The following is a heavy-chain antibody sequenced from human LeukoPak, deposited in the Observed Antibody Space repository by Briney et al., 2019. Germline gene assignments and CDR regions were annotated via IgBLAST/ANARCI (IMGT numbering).Heavy chain of an antibody. D-gene: IGHD2-15*01. V-gene: IGHV4-39*07. CDR3: AREVVAATRGVGY. CDR2: IYYSGST. Sequence: PSETLSLTCTVSGGSISSSSYYWGWIRQPPGKGLEWIGSIYYSGSTYYNPSLKSRVTISVDTSKNQFSLKLSSVTAADTAVYYCAREVVAATRGVGYWGQGTLVTVSS. CDR1: GGSISSSSYY. J-gene: IGHJ4*02.